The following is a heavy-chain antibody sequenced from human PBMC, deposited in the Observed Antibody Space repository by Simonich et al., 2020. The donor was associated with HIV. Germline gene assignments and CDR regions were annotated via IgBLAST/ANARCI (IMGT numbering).Heavy chain of an antibody. D-gene: IGHD4-17*01. CDR1: GYSFTDYY. Sequence: QVQLVQSGAELKKPGASVKVSFKASGYSFTDYYINGVRQAPGTRLGWVGWIKPNSGGTNYAQKFQGRVIMTRDTSISTAYMGVNSLRSDDTAVYYCARLDYTDYADWYFHYWGQGTLVSVSS. V-gene: IGHV1-2*02. J-gene: IGHJ1*01. CDR3: ARLDYTDYADWYFHY. CDR2: IKPNSGGT.